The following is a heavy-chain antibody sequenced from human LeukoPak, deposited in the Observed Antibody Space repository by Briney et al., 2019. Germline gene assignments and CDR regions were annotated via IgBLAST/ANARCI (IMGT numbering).Heavy chain of an antibody. Sequence: GGSLRLSCAASGFTFSSYSMNWVRQAPGKGLEWVSSISSSSSYIYYADSVKGRFTISRDNAKNSLYLQMNSLRAEDTAVCYCARAPSYYDFWSGDYYMDVWGKGTTVTVSS. CDR3: ARAPSYYDFWSGDYYMDV. V-gene: IGHV3-21*01. D-gene: IGHD3-3*01. J-gene: IGHJ6*03. CDR1: GFTFSSYS. CDR2: ISSSSSYI.